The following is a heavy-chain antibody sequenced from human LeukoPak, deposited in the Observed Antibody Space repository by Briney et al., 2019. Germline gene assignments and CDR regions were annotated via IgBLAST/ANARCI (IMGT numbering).Heavy chain of an antibody. D-gene: IGHD3-10*01. J-gene: IGHJ4*02. CDR3: AKEITMIRGVIKLGFDY. Sequence: GGSLRLSCAVSGFTFSSYAMTWVRQAPGKGLEWVSAISGGGGSTYYADSVKGRFTISRDNSKNTLYLQMDSLRAEDTAVYYCAKEITMIRGVIKLGFDYWAQGTLVTVSS. CDR2: ISGGGGST. CDR1: GFTFSSYA. V-gene: IGHV3-23*01.